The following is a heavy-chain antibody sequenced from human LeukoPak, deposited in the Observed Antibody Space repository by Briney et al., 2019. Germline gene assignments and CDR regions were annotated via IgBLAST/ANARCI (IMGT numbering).Heavy chain of an antibody. J-gene: IGHJ4*02. CDR2: ISSSGSTI. CDR3: ARGDFGVVINHPYYFDY. D-gene: IGHD3-3*01. V-gene: IGHV3-48*03. Sequence: GGSLRLSCAASGFTFSSYEMNWVRQAPGKGLEWVSYISSSGSTIYYADPVKGRSTISRDNAKNSLYLQMNSLRAEDTAVYYCARGDFGVVINHPYYFDYWGQGTLVTVSS. CDR1: GFTFSSYE.